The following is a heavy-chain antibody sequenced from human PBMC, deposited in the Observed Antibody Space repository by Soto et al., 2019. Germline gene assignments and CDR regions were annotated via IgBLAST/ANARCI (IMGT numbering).Heavy chain of an antibody. D-gene: IGHD4-4*01. Sequence: SETLSLTCTVSGGSISSYYWSWIRQPPGKGPEWIGYIYYSGSTNYNPSLKSRVTISVDTSKNQFSLKLSSVTAADTAVYYCARVQALDYSNNNWFDPWGQGTLVTVSS. CDR1: GGSISSYY. CDR3: ARVQALDYSNNNWFDP. V-gene: IGHV4-59*12. CDR2: IYYSGST. J-gene: IGHJ5*02.